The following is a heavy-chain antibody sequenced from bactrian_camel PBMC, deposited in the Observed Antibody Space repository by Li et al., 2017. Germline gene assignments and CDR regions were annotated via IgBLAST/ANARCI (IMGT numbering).Heavy chain of an antibody. D-gene: IGHD6*01. J-gene: IGHJ4*01. Sequence: QVQLVESGGGSVQVGGSLRLSCVASGSRYSSPCMGWFRQAPGKEREGVALLDADGTTTKYADSVKGRFTISKDSAKNTLYLQMNSLKPEDTAMYYCAAQGGSWPSCLMAAYTYWGQGTQVTVS. CDR3: AAQGGSWPSCLMAAYTY. CDR1: GSRYSSPC. V-gene: IGHV3S6*01. CDR2: LDADGTTT.